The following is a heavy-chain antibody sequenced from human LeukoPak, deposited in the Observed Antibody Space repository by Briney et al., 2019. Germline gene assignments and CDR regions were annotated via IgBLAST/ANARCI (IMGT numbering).Heavy chain of an antibody. J-gene: IGHJ4*02. CDR2: IIPILGIA. CDR3: ARDPLVRGVFDY. D-gene: IGHD3-10*01. Sequence: SVKVSCKASGCTFSSYAISWVRQAPGQGLEWMGRIIPILGIANYAQKFQGRVTITADKSTSTAYMELSSLRSEDTAVYYCARDPLVRGVFDYWGQGTLVTVSS. CDR1: GCTFSSYA. V-gene: IGHV1-69*04.